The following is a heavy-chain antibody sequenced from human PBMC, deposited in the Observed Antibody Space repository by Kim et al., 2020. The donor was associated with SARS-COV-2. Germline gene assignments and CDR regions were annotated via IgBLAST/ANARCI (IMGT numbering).Heavy chain of an antibody. CDR2: INHSGST. CDR1: GGSFSGYY. CDR3: ARVGATTRRIDY. Sequence: SETLSLTCAVYGGSFSGYYWSWIRQPPGKGLEWIGEINHSGSTNYNPSLKSRVTISVDTSKNQFSLKLSSVTAADTAVYYCARVGATTRRIDYWGQGTLV. D-gene: IGHD1-26*01. V-gene: IGHV4-34*01. J-gene: IGHJ4*02.